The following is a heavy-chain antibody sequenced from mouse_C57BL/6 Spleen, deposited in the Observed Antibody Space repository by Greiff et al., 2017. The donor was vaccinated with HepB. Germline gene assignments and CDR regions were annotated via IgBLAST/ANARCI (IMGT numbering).Heavy chain of an antibody. D-gene: IGHD1-1*01. CDR2: IDPSDSYT. Sequence: QVQLQQPGPELVMLGASVKLSCKASAYTFTRYWLHWVKQMPGQGLEWIGEIDPSDSYTNYNQKFKGKSTLTVDKSSSTAYMQLSSLTSEDSAVYYCARRTVLPSYYFDYWGQRSPLTNSS. CDR1: AYTFTRYW. V-gene: IGHV1-69*01. CDR3: ARRTVLPSYYFDY. J-gene: IGHJ2*01.